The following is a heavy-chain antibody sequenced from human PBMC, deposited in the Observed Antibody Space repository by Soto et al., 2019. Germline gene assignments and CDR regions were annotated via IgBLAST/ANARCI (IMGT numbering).Heavy chain of an antibody. CDR3: ERGDSNYYYFYYMDV. Sequence: SDTLSLKCSVSGGSISSYYWSWIRQPPGKGLEWIGYIYYSGRSNYNPSLKSRVTISVDTSKNQFSLILSSVTAADTAVYYCERGDSNYYYFYYMDVWGKGTTVNVSS. CDR2: IYYSGRS. CDR1: GGSISSYY. J-gene: IGHJ6*03. V-gene: IGHV4-59*01.